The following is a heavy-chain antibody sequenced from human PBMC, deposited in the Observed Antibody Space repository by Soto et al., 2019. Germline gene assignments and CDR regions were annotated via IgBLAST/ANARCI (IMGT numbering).Heavy chain of an antibody. J-gene: IGHJ4*02. CDR3: AKDRDAAMVPDFDY. V-gene: IGHV3-23*01. Sequence: GSLRLSCAASGFTFSTYAMNWVRQAPGKGLEWVSIISGGGITTYYADSVKGRFTISRDNSKNTLYLQMNSLRAEDTAIYYCAKDRDAAMVPDFDYWGQGTLVTVSS. CDR2: ISGGGITT. CDR1: GFTFSTYA. D-gene: IGHD5-18*01.